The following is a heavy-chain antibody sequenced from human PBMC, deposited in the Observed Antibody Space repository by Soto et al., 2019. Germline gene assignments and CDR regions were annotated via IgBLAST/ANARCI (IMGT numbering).Heavy chain of an antibody. V-gene: IGHV1-69*13. Sequence: SVKVSCKASGGTFSSYAISWVRQAPGQGLEWMGGIIPIFGTANYAQKFQGRVTITADESTSTAYMELSSLRSEDTAVYYCARDRLWYSGSPYHDAFDIWGQGTMVTVSS. CDR1: GGTFSSYA. D-gene: IGHD1-26*01. J-gene: IGHJ3*02. CDR2: IIPIFGTA. CDR3: ARDRLWYSGSPYHDAFDI.